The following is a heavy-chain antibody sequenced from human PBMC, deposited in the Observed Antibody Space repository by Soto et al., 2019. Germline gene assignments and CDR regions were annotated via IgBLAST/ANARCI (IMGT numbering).Heavy chain of an antibody. J-gene: IGHJ6*02. D-gene: IGHD3-16*01. CDR3: AREGDVPHYYYGMDV. CDR2: ISGYNGKT. Sequence: QVQLVQSGGEVRKPGASVTVSCKASGYTFTSYRISWVRQAPGQGLEWMGWISGYNGKTNYAQKVQDRVTMTTDTPPRTVYFELRSLRFDDTAVYYWAREGDVPHYYYGMDVWGQGTTVTVSS. CDR1: GYTFTSYR. V-gene: IGHV1-18*01.